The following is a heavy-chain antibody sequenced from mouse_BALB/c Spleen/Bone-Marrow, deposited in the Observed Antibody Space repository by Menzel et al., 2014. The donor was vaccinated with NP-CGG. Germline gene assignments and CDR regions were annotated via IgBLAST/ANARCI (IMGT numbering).Heavy chain of an antibody. D-gene: IGHD1-1*01. J-gene: IGHJ4*01. CDR3: ARHPIYYYGSSWGNYAMDY. CDR2: ISNGGGST. CDR1: GFTFSSYI. V-gene: IGHV5-12-2*01. Sequence: EVMLVESGGGLVQPGGSLKLSCAASGFTFSSYIMSWVRQTPEKRLEWVAYISNGGGSTHYPDTVKGRFTISRDNAKNTLYLQMSSLKSEDTAMYYCARHPIYYYGSSWGNYAMDYWGQGTSVTDSS.